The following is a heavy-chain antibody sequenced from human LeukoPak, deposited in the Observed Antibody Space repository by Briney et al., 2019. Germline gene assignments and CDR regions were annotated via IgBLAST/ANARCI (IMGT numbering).Heavy chain of an antibody. Sequence: GGSLRLSCAASGLTFSSYAMSWVRQAPGKGLEWVAAISGSSGHTYYAESVKGRFPISRDNSKNTLYLQMNSLRAEDTAVYYCAKVGFSEMEWLLYSDHWGQGTLVTVSP. CDR2: ISGSSGHT. V-gene: IGHV3-23*01. CDR3: AKVGFSEMEWLLYSDH. CDR1: GLTFSSYA. D-gene: IGHD3-3*01. J-gene: IGHJ4*02.